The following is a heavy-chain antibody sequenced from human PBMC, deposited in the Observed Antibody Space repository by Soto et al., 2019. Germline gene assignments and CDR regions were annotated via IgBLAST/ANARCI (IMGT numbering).Heavy chain of an antibody. V-gene: IGHV1-69*13. CDR2: IIPIFGTA. CDR1: GCTFISYA. CDR3: ARYPYSSGWYFYFDY. J-gene: IGHJ4*02. Sequence: SVKVSCKASGCTFISYAISWVRQAPGQVLEWMGGIIPIFGTANYAQKFQGRVTITADESTSTAYMELSSLRSEDTAVYYCARYPYSSGWYFYFDYWGQGTLVTVSS. D-gene: IGHD6-19*01.